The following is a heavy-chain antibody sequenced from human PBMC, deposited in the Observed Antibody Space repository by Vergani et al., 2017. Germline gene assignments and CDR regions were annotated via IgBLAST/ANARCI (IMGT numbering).Heavy chain of an antibody. J-gene: IGHJ4*02. CDR1: GFTFSSYA. D-gene: IGHD6-13*01. Sequence: EVQLLESGGGLVQPGGSLRLSCAASGFTFSSYAMSWVRQAPGKGLEWVSAISGSGGSTYYADSVKGRFTISRDNSKNPLYLQMNSLRAEDTAVYYCATPGPLGRYSSSWTPARWGQGTLVTVSS. CDR2: ISGSGGST. CDR3: ATPGPLGRYSSSWTPAR. V-gene: IGHV3-23*01.